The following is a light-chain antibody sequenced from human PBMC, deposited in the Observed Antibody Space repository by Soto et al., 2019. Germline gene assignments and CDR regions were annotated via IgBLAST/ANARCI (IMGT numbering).Light chain of an antibody. CDR3: SSYAGSKYV. CDR2: EVS. Sequence: QSVLNQPPSASGSPGQSVTISCTGTSSDVGAYNSVSWYQQHPGKAPKLMIYEVSKRPSGVPDRFSGSKSGNTASLTVSGLQAEDEADYYCSSYAGSKYVFGTGTKVTVL. V-gene: IGLV2-8*01. CDR1: SSDVGAYNS. J-gene: IGLJ1*01.